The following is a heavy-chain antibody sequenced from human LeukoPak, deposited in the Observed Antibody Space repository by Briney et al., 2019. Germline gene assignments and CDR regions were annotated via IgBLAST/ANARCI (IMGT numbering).Heavy chain of an antibody. CDR3: ARGGDTMVRGVITNPDY. CDR1: GFTFSSYA. Sequence: PGGSLRLSCAASGFTFSSYAMHWVRQAPGKGLEWVAVITYDGSNKYYADSVKGRFTISRDNSKNTLYLQMNSLRAEDTAVYYCARGGDTMVRGVITNPDYWGQGTLVTVSS. J-gene: IGHJ4*02. CDR2: ITYDGSNK. V-gene: IGHV3-30*01. D-gene: IGHD3-10*01.